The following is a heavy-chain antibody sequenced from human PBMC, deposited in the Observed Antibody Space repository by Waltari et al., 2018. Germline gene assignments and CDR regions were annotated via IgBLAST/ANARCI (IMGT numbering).Heavy chain of an antibody. D-gene: IGHD3-22*01. V-gene: IGHV5-10-1*03. J-gene: IGHJ3*02. CDR2: IDPSDSYT. Sequence: EVQLLQSGAEVKKPGESLRISCRGSGYSFTSSGINGGGQMPGKGLEWMGRIDPSDSYTNYSPSFQGHVTISADKSISTAYLQWSSLKASDTAMYYCARQYYYDSSGAFDIWGQGTMVTVSS. CDR1: GYSFTSSG. CDR3: ARQYYYDSSGAFDI.